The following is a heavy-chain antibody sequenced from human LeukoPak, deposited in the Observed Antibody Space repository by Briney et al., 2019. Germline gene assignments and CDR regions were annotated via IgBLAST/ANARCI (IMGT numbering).Heavy chain of an antibody. CDR1: GFTFSSYS. D-gene: IGHD1-14*01. J-gene: IGHJ1*01. Sequence: GSLRLSCTASGFTFSSYSMSWVRQPPGKGLEWIGEINHSGSTNYNPSLKSRVTISVDTSKNQFSLKLSSVTAADTAVYYCARGLTPQHWGQGTLVTVSS. V-gene: IGHV4-34*01. CDR2: INHSGST. CDR3: ARGLTPQH.